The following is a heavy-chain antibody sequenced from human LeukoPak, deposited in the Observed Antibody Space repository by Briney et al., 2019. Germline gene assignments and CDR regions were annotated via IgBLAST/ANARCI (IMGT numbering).Heavy chain of an antibody. J-gene: IGHJ4*02. D-gene: IGHD3-22*01. CDR3: ARKTDSGGQGDY. CDR1: GFTLSSYS. V-gene: IGHV3-21*01. CDR2: ISSSSSYI. Sequence: GGSLRLSCVASGFTLSSYSMNWVRQAPGKGLEWVSSISSSSSYIYYTDSVKGRFTISRDNAKNSLYLQMNSLRAEDTAVYYCARKTDSGGQGDYWGPGTLVTVSS.